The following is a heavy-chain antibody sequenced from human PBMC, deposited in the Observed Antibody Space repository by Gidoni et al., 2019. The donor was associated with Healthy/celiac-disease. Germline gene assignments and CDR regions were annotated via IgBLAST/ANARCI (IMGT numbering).Heavy chain of an antibody. D-gene: IGHD3-3*01. J-gene: IGHJ4*02. V-gene: IGHV3-21*01. Sequence: EVQLVESGGGLVKPGGSLRLSCAASGFTFSSYSMNWVRQAPGKGLEWVSSISSISSYIYYADSVKGRFTISRDNAKNSLYLQMNSLRAEDTAVYYCARDLYDFWSGSPNFDYWGQGTLVTVSS. CDR2: ISSISSYI. CDR3: ARDLYDFWSGSPNFDY. CDR1: GFTFSSYS.